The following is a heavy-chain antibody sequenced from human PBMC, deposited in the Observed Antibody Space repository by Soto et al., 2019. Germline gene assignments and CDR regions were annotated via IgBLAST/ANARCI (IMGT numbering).Heavy chain of an antibody. CDR1: GYSFTSYW. V-gene: IGHV5-51*01. CDR2: IYPADSDT. D-gene: IGHD5-18*01. Sequence: PGESLKISCHGYSFTSYWIGWVRQMPGKGLEWMGIIYPADSDTRYSPSFQGPSFQGQVTISADKSISTAYLQWSSLKASDTAMYYCARSGPDMAFDYWGQGTLVTVSS. J-gene: IGHJ4*02. CDR3: ARSGPDMAFDY.